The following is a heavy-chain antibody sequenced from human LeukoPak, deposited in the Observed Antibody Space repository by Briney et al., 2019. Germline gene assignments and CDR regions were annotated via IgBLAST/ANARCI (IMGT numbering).Heavy chain of an antibody. D-gene: IGHD5-24*01. V-gene: IGHV3-21*04. CDR2: ISSSSSYI. CDR3: ASGRWLQLQSAFDY. Sequence: SGGSLRLSCAASGFTFSSYEMNWVRQAPGKGLEWVSSISSSSSYIYYADSVKGRFTISRDNAKNSLYLQMNSLRAEDTAVYYCASGRWLQLQSAFDYWGQGTLVTASS. J-gene: IGHJ4*02. CDR1: GFTFSSYE.